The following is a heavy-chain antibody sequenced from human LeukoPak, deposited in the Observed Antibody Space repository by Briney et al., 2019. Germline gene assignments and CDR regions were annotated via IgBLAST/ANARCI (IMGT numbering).Heavy chain of an antibody. CDR1: GFTFSSYT. V-gene: IGHV3-7*01. Sequence: GGSLRLSCAASGFTFSSYTMNWVRQAPGKGLEWVANIKQDGSEKYYVDSVKGRFTISRDNAKNSLYLQMNSLRAEDTAVYYCARGRYVLGWGQGTMVTVSS. CDR3: ARGRYVLG. CDR2: IKQDGSEK. J-gene: IGHJ3*01. D-gene: IGHD3-10*02.